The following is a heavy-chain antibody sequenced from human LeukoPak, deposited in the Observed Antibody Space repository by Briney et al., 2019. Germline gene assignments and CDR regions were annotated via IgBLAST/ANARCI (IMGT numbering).Heavy chain of an antibody. CDR3: ARVPVAYYYDSSGYYDY. J-gene: IGHJ4*02. V-gene: IGHV1-2*02. CDR1: GYTFTGYY. CDR2: INPNSGGT. D-gene: IGHD3-22*01. Sequence: ASVKVSCKASGYTFTGYYMHWVRQAPGQGLEWMGWINPNSGGTNYAQKFQGRVTMTRDMSISTAYMELSRLRSDDTAVYYCARVPVAYYYDSSGYYDYWGQGTLVTVSS.